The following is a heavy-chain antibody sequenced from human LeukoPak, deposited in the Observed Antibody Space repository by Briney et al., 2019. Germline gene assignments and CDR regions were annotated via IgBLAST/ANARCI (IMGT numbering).Heavy chain of an antibody. J-gene: IGHJ4*02. CDR2: IYYSGST. CDR3: ARQSSGWYIH. CDR1: GGSVSSSSYY. V-gene: IGHV4-39*01. D-gene: IGHD6-19*01. Sequence: KPSETLSLTCTVSGGSVSSSSYYWGWIRQPPGKGLEWIGSIYYSGSTNYNPSLKSRVTISVDTPKNQFSLKLSSVTAADTAVYYCARQSSGWYIHWGQGTLVTVSS.